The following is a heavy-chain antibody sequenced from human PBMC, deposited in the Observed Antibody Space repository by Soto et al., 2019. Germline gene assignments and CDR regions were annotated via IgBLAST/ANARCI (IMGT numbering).Heavy chain of an antibody. CDR3: ARDRYSSGWYDLDY. CDR1: GFTFSSYG. V-gene: IGHV3-33*01. J-gene: IGHJ4*02. CDR2: IWDDGSYK. D-gene: IGHD6-19*01. Sequence: QVQLVESGGGVVQPGRSLRLSCGASGFTFSSYGMHWVRQAPGKGLEWVAVIWDDGSYKYYADSVKGRFTISRDNSQNTLYLQMNSLRAEDTAAYYCARDRYSSGWYDLDYWGQGTLVTVSS.